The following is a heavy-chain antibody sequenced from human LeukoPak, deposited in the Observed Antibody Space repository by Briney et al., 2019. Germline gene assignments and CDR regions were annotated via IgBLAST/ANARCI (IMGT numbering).Heavy chain of an antibody. D-gene: IGHD2-15*01. CDR3: GGYCSGGSCYDYYYGMDV. Sequence: GGSLRLSCAASGFTFSSYAMSWVRQAPGKELEWVSAISGSGGSTYYADSVKGRFTISRDNSKNTLYLQMNSLRAEDTAVYYCGGYCSGGSCYDYYYGMDVWGQGTTVTVSS. V-gene: IGHV3-23*01. CDR2: ISGSGGST. CDR1: GFTFSSYA. J-gene: IGHJ6*02.